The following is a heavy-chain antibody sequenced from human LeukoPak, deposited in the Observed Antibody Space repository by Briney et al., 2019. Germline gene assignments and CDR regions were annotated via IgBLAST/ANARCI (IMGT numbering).Heavy chain of an antibody. D-gene: IGHD3-16*01. Sequence: GGSLRLSCAASGFTFSSYSMTWVRQAPGKGLEWVSSISSSGSYKYYADSVKGRFTISRDNAKNSLFQQMNSLRAEDTAVYYCARVGYRAYEGGGDDYSYYGLDVWGQGTTVTVSS. CDR2: ISSSGSYK. CDR3: ARVGYRAYEGGGDDYSYYGLDV. CDR1: GFTFSSYS. J-gene: IGHJ6*02. V-gene: IGHV3-21*01.